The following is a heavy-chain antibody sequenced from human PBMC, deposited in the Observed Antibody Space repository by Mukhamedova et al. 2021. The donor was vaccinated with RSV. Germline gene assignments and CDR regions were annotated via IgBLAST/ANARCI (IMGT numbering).Heavy chain of an antibody. CDR3: IQRMRFVEWS. D-gene: IGHD3-3*01. J-gene: IGHJ4*02. V-gene: IGHV3-49*02. CDR2: IRNKPYGGTS. Sequence: GLEWVGFIRNKPYGGTSEYAASVKGRFTISRDDSKSVAYLQMNSLKSEDTAVYYCIQRMRFVEWSWGQGTLVTVSS.